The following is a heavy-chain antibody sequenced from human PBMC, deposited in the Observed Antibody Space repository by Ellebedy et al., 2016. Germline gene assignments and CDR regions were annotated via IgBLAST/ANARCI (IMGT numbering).Heavy chain of an antibody. CDR3: AKGRYSSSWYFPDY. V-gene: IGHV3-9*01. CDR2: ISWNSGSI. D-gene: IGHD6-13*01. J-gene: IGHJ4*02. Sequence: SLKISXAASGFTFDDYAMHWVRQAPGKGLEWVSGISWNSGSIGYADSVKGRFTISRDNAKNSLYLQMSSLRAEDTALYYCAKGRYSSSWYFPDYWGQGTLVIVSS. CDR1: GFTFDDYA.